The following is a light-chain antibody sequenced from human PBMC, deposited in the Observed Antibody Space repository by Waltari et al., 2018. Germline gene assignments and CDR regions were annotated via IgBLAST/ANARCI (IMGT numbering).Light chain of an antibody. CDR1: QGISNA. CDR3: HQYYLPPWT. CDR2: AAS. J-gene: IGKJ1*01. V-gene: IGKV1-NL1*01. Sequence: EIQMTKSPSPLSASVGDRFTITCRASQGISNALAWYQQKPGRAPNLLLYAASRLKSGVPSRFSGGGSGTDYTLTISSLQPEDFATYYCHQYYLPPWTFGQGTKVEIK.